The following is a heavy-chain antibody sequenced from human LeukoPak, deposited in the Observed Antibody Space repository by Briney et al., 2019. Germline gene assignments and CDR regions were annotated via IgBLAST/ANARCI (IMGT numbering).Heavy chain of an antibody. CDR1: GFTFSDYG. CDR3: AKDQAGTWGLDY. Sequence: PGGSLRLSCAASGFTFSDYGIHWIRQAPGKGLEWVAFMRPHGGNNYYSDSVQGRFNISRDISKNTLYLQMDSLRPEDTAVYFCAKDQAGTWGLDYWGQGTLVTVSS. V-gene: IGHV3-30*02. CDR2: MRPHGGNN. J-gene: IGHJ4*02. D-gene: IGHD3-10*01.